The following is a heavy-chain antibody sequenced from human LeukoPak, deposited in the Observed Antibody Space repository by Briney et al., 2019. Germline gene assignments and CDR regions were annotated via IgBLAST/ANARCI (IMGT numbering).Heavy chain of an antibody. CDR2: IYHSGST. J-gene: IGHJ6*02. CDR1: GGSISSGGYS. D-gene: IGHD1-26*01. V-gene: IGHV4-30-2*01. CDR3: ARSGGATTYYYYGMDV. Sequence: SQTLSLTCAVSGGSISSGGYSWSWIRQPPGKGLEWIGYIYHSGSTYYNPSLKSRVTISVDRSKNQFSLKLSSVTAADTAVYYCARSGGATTYYYYGMDVWGQGTTVTVSS.